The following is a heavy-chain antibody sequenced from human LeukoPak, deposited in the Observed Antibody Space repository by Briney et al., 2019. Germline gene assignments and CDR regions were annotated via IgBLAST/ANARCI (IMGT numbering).Heavy chain of an antibody. Sequence: SETLSLTCTVSGGSISSSSYYWGWIRQPPGKGLEWIGSIYYSGSTYYNPSLKSRVTISVDTSKNQVSLKLSSVTAADTAVYYCARAFCSSTSCYAIDYWGQGTLVTVSS. CDR2: IYYSGST. D-gene: IGHD2-2*01. CDR1: GGSISSSSYY. J-gene: IGHJ4*02. CDR3: ARAFCSSTSCYAIDY. V-gene: IGHV4-39*01.